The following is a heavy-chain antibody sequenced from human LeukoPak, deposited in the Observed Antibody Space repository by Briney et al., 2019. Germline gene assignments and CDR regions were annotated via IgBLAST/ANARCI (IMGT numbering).Heavy chain of an antibody. J-gene: IGHJ4*02. CDR1: GYTFTSYD. D-gene: IGHD4-17*01. V-gene: IGHV1-8*03. CDR3: AKSGYDYGDTYPPDY. Sequence: EASVKVSCKASGYTFTSYDINWVRQATGQGLEWMGWTNPNSGNTGYAQKFQGRVTITRNTSISTAYMELSSLRPEDTAAYYCAKSGYDYGDTYPPDYWGQGTLVTVSS. CDR2: TNPNSGNT.